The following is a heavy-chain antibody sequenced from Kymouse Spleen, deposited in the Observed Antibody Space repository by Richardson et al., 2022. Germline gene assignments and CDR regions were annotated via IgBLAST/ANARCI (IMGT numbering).Heavy chain of an antibody. CDR1: GGSISSSNW. V-gene: IGHV4-4*02. J-gene: IGHJ6*02. CDR2: IYHSGST. Sequence: QVQLQESGPGLVKPSGTLSLTCAVSGGSISSSNWWSWVRQPPGKGLEWIGEIYHSGSTNYNPSLKSRVTISVDKSKNQFSLKLSSVTAADTAVYYCARDGYDFWSGYYPLTTTTTVWTSGAKGPRSPSPQ. D-gene: IGHD3-3*01. CDR3: ARDGYDFWSGYYPLTTTTTVWTS.